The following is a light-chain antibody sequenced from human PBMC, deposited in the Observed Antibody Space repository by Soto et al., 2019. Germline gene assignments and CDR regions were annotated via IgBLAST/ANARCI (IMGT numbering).Light chain of an antibody. CDR3: QQYDSYSYT. J-gene: IGKJ2*01. CDR2: KAS. Sequence: DIQMTQSPSTLSASVGDRVTITCRASQSINSWLAWYQQKPGKAPKLLIYKASSLESGVPSRFSGSGSGTDLTLTISSLQPDDFATYYCQQYDSYSYTFGQGTKVDIK. CDR1: QSINSW. V-gene: IGKV1-5*03.